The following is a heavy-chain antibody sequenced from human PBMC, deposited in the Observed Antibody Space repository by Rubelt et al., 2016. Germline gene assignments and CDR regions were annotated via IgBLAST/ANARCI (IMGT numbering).Heavy chain of an antibody. D-gene: IGHD5-18*01. CDR1: RYW. Sequence: RYWMHWVRQAPGKGLVWVSRINTDGSTSYADSVKGRFTISRDNSKNTLYLQMNSLRAEDTAVYYCARAGYSYGDYYYYGMDVWGQGTTVTVSS. CDR3: ARAGYSYGDYYYYGMDV. V-gene: IGHV3-74*01. J-gene: IGHJ6*02. CDR2: INTDGST.